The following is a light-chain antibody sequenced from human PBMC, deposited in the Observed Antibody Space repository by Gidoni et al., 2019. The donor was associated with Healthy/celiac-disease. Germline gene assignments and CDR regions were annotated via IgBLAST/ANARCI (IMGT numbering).Light chain of an antibody. Sequence: DIQLTQSPSFLSASVGDRVTITCRASQGISSYLAWYQQKPGKAPKLLIYAASTLQSGVPSRFSGSGSGTEFTLTISSLQPEDFATYDCQQLNSYQFTFGPGTKVDIK. V-gene: IGKV1-9*01. CDR1: QGISSY. CDR2: AAS. CDR3: QQLNSYQFT. J-gene: IGKJ3*01.